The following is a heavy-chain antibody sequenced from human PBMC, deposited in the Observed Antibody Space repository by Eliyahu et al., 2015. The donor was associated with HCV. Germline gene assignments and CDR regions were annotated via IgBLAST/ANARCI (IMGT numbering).Heavy chain of an antibody. CDR2: IKQDGSEK. CDR1: GXXXGSYW. Sequence: EGQLVESGGGLVXPGGSLXLXCAASGXXXGSYWXSWVRQAPGKGLEWVANIKQDGSEKYYVDSVKGRFTISRDNAKNSLYLQMNSLRAEDTAVYYCARDLGTGIWGQGTMVTVSS. CDR3: ARDLGTGI. V-gene: IGHV3-7*01. J-gene: IGHJ3*02. D-gene: IGHD3-16*01.